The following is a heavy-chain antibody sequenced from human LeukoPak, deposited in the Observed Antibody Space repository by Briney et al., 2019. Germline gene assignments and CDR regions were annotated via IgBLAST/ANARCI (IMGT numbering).Heavy chain of an antibody. V-gene: IGHV3-23*01. J-gene: IGHJ4*02. Sequence: GGSLRLSSAASGSTFSSYAMGWVRQPPGKGLEWVSVISGGGGTTYYADSVKGRFTISRDNSKSTLFLQMNSLRAEDTAVFYCAKVGTYYDILTGYLYYFDYWSQGTLVTVSS. CDR3: AKVGTYYDILTGYLYYFDY. CDR2: ISGGGGTT. D-gene: IGHD3-9*01. CDR1: GSTFSSYA.